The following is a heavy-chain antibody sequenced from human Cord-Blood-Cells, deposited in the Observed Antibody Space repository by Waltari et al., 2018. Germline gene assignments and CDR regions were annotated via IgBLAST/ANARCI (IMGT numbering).Heavy chain of an antibody. CDR3: ARVGSSSWSPDDAFDI. CDR2: IIPILSIA. D-gene: IGHD6-13*01. V-gene: IGHV1-69*09. J-gene: IGHJ3*02. Sequence: QVQLVQSGAEVKKPGSSVKVSCKASGGTFSSYAISWVRQAPGQGLEWRGRIIPILSIANYAQKFQGRVTITADKSTSTAYMELSSLRSEDTAVYYCARVGSSSWSPDDAFDIWGQGTMVTVSS. CDR1: GGTFSSYA.